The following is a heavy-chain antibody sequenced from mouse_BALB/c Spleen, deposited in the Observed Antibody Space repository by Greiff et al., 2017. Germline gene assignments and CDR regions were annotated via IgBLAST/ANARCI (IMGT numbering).Heavy chain of an antibody. Sequence: EVNVVESGGGLVKPGGSLKLSCAASGFTFSSYAMSWVRQTPEKRLEWVASISSGGSTYYPDSVKGRFTISRDNARNILYLQMSSLRSEDTAMYYCARRGGNYAMDYWGQGTSVTVSS. CDR1: GFTFSSYA. J-gene: IGHJ4*01. CDR3: ARRGGNYAMDY. V-gene: IGHV5-6-5*01. CDR2: ISSGGST.